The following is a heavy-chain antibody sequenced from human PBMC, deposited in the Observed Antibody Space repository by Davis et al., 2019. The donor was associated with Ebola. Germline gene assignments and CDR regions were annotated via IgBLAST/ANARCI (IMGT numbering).Heavy chain of an antibody. CDR2: ISSSSSVM. J-gene: IGHJ2*01. Sequence: GGSLRLSCAASGFTFSNYAMNWVRQAPGKGLEWVSYISSSSSVMSYADSVKGRFTISRDNAKNSLHLQMNSLRDEDTAVYYCARGRVLAAAGYWYFDLWGRGTLVTVSS. CDR1: GFTFSNYA. CDR3: ARGRVLAAAGYWYFDL. D-gene: IGHD6-13*01. V-gene: IGHV3-48*02.